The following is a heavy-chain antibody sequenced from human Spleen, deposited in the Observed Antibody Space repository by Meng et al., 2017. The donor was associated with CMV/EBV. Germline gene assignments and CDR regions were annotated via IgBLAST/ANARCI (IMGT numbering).Heavy chain of an antibody. Sequence: GESLKISCAAPGFTFSSYWMSWVRQAPGKGLEWVANIKQDGSEKYYVDSVKGRFTISRDNAKNSLYLQMNSLRAEDTAVYYCARESYSWDRVFDYWGQGTLVTVSS. V-gene: IGHV3-7*01. CDR2: IKQDGSEK. D-gene: IGHD2-21*01. CDR1: GFTFSSYW. J-gene: IGHJ4*02. CDR3: ARESYSWDRVFDY.